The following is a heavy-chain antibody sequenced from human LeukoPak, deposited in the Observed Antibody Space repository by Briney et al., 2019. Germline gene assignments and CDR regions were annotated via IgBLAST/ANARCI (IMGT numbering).Heavy chain of an antibody. V-gene: IGHV4-34*01. CDR1: GGSFSGYY. D-gene: IGHD3-22*01. J-gene: IGHJ4*02. CDR2: INHSGST. Sequence: SETLSLTCVVYGGSFSGYYWSWIRQPPGKGLEWIGEINHSGSTNYNPSLKSRVTISVDTSKNQFSLKLSSVTAADTAVYYCAARRTYYYDSSGYKSGLDYWGQGTLVTVSS. CDR3: AARRTYYYDSSGYKSGLDY.